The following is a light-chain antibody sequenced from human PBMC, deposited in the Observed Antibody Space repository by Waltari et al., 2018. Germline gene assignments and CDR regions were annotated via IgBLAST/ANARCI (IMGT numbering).Light chain of an antibody. CDR3: CSYSTGGSWM. Sequence: QSALTQPVSVSGSPGQSATIPCTGTPNHVGDSNLVSWFQHHPDQAPNLLIFYVAKRPSGVSNRFSGSKSGNTASLTISGLQTEDEADYYCCSYSTGGSWMFGGGTKLTVL. J-gene: IGLJ3*02. CDR1: PNHVGDSNL. CDR2: YVA. V-gene: IGLV2-23*02.